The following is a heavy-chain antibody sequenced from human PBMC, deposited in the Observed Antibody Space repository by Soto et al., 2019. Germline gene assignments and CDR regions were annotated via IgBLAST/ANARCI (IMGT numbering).Heavy chain of an antibody. J-gene: IGHJ4*02. V-gene: IGHV3-48*03. CDR2: ISSSGSAV. CDR1: GFTFSEYE. Sequence: GGSLRLSCVASGFTFSEYEINWVRQAPGKGLEWISYISSSGSAVYYADSVKGRFTISRDNAKNSVFLHVNSLRAEDASVYYCARFKSYTSAWSYWGQGTLVTVSS. CDR3: ARFKSYTSAWSY. D-gene: IGHD6-13*01.